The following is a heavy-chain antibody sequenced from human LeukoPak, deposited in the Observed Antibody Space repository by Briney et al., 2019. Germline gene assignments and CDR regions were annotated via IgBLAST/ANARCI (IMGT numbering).Heavy chain of an antibody. CDR2: ISYDGTNE. Sequence: GGSLRLACAASGFIFSGSVMHWVRQAPGKGLEWVAIISYDGTNENYGDSVKDRFTISRDNSKSTLYLHMNSLRHDDTAVYYCAKDSGGSVLEDWGHGSLVIVSS. V-gene: IGHV3-30*18. J-gene: IGHJ4*01. D-gene: IGHD2-15*01. CDR1: GFIFSGSV. CDR3: AKDSGGSVLED.